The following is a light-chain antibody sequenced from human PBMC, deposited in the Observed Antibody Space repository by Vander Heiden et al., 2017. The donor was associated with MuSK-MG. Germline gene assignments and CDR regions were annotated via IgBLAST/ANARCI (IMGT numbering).Light chain of an antibody. J-gene: IGLJ2*01. V-gene: IGLV1-44*01. CDR2: SNN. CDR1: SSNIGSNT. Sequence: QSVLTQPPSTSGTPGQRVTISCSGSSSNIGSNTVNWHQQVPGTAPKLLIYSNNQRPSGVPDRFSGSKSGTSASLAISGLQSEDEADYYCAAWDDTRNGVVFGGGTKLTVL. CDR3: AAWDDTRNGVV.